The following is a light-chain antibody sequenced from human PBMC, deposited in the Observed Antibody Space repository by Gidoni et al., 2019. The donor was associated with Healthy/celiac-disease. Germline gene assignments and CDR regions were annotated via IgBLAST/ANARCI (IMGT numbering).Light chain of an antibody. V-gene: IGKV3-11*01. CDR3: QQRSNWPLMYT. J-gene: IGKJ2*01. CDR1: QSVSSY. CDR2: DAS. Sequence: EFVLTQPPATLSLSPGERATLSCRASQSVSSYLAWYQQKPGQAPRLLIYDASNRATGIPARFSGSGSGTDFTLTISSLEPEDFAVYYCQQRSNWPLMYTFGQGTKLEIK.